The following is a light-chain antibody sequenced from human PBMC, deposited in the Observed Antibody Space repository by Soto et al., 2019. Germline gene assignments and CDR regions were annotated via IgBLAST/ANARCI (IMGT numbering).Light chain of an antibody. CDR3: QAWDNSVV. CDR2: DDT. V-gene: IGLV3-1*01. Sequence: SYELTQPPSVSVSPGQTATMTCSGDKLGGKYVCWYQQKPGQSPVLVIYDDTKRLSGIPERFSGSNSGNTATLTISGTQAMDEADYYCQAWDNSVVFGGGTKVTVL. CDR1: KLGGKY. J-gene: IGLJ2*01.